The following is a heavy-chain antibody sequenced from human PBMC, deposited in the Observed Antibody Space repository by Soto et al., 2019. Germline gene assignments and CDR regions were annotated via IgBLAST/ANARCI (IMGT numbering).Heavy chain of an antibody. D-gene: IGHD3-22*01. Sequence: LKISCKASGYTFTTYWIGWVRQMPGKGLEWMGIIYPSNSETRFSPSFQGQVSISADKSILTAYLQWSSLKASDTAMYYCARQGYHYDSYSFGYWGQGTLVTVSS. V-gene: IGHV5-51*01. CDR1: GYTFTTYW. CDR3: ARQGYHYDSYSFGY. CDR2: IYPSNSET. J-gene: IGHJ4*02.